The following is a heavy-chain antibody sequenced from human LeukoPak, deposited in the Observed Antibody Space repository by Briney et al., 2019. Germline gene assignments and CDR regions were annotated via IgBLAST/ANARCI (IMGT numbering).Heavy chain of an antibody. CDR1: GGSISSYY. CDR3: ARDVPDYDFWSGYYNRYFDY. Sequence: SETLSLTCTVSGGSISSYYRSWIRQPPGKGLEWIGYIYYSGSTNYNPSLKSRVTISVDTSKNQFSLKLSSVTAADTAVYYCARDVPDYDFWSGYYNRYFDYWGQGTLVTVSS. D-gene: IGHD3-3*01. J-gene: IGHJ4*02. V-gene: IGHV4-59*01. CDR2: IYYSGST.